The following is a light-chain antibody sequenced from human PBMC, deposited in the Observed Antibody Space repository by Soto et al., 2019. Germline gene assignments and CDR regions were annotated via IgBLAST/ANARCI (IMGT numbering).Light chain of an antibody. CDR1: SSDIGGYNY. V-gene: IGLV2-14*01. Sequence: QSALTQPASVSGSPGQSITISCTGTSSDIGGYNYVSWYQQHPDKAPKLMIYEVSKRPSGVSNRFSASKSGNTASLTISGLQAEDEADYYCCSYTSTTTRLFGGGTK. J-gene: IGLJ3*02. CDR2: EVS. CDR3: CSYTSTTTRL.